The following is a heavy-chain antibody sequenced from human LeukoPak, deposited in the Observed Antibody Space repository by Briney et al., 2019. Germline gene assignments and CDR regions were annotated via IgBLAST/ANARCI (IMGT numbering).Heavy chain of an antibody. D-gene: IGHD5-24*01. V-gene: IGHV3-74*01. Sequence: GGSLRLSCAASGFTFSSYWMHWVRQAPGKGLVWVSRINNDGSSTPYADSVKGRFIISRDNAKNTLYLQMNSLRAEDTAVYYCARSNHGCHDYWGQGTLVTVSS. CDR1: GFTFSSYW. CDR3: ARSNHGCHDY. J-gene: IGHJ4*02. CDR2: INNDGSST.